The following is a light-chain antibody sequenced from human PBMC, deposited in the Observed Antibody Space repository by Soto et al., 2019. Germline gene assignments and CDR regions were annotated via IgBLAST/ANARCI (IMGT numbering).Light chain of an antibody. J-gene: IGLJ3*02. V-gene: IGLV2-23*01. Sequence: QSALTQPASVSGSPGQSITISCTATSSDVGIYNLVSWYQQHPGKAPKLVIYEGSKRPSGVSNRFSGSRSGNTASLTISGLQAEDEADYYCCSYAGDSTWVFGGGTQLTVL. CDR2: EGS. CDR1: SSDVGIYNL. CDR3: CSYAGDSTWV.